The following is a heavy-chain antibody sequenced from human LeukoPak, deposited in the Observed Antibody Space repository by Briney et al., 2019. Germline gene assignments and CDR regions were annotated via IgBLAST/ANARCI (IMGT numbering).Heavy chain of an antibody. J-gene: IGHJ4*02. CDR2: IIPILGIA. Sequence: GSSVKVSCKASGGTFSSYAISWVRQAPGQGLEWMGRIIPILGIANYAQKFQGRVTITADKSTSTAYMELSSLRSEDTAVYYCAGDPDRSSGSPDDGYWGQGTLVTVSS. CDR1: GGTFSSYA. CDR3: AGDPDRSSGSPDDGY. D-gene: IGHD1-26*01. V-gene: IGHV1-69*04.